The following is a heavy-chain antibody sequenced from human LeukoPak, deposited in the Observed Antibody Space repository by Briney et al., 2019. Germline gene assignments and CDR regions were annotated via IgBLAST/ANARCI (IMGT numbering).Heavy chain of an antibody. CDR1: GGSISTNNW. D-gene: IGHD1-26*01. CDR2: IHRSGST. Sequence: ASGTLSLTCAVSGGSISTNNWWTWVRQPPGKGLGWIGAIHRSGSTDYNPSLRSRATISPDKSKNQFSLPLTSLTAADTAVYFWARAPLSGTYYTDAFDIWGQGTMVTVSS. CDR3: ARAPLSGTYYTDAFDI. J-gene: IGHJ3*02. V-gene: IGHV4-4*02.